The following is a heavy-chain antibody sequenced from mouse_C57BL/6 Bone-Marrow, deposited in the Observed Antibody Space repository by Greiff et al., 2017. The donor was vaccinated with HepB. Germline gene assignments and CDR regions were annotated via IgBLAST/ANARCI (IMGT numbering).Heavy chain of an antibody. V-gene: IGHV1-53*01. J-gene: IGHJ1*03. CDR3: ARRPFYYDYPYWYFDV. CDR2: INPSNGGT. D-gene: IGHD2-4*01. CDR1: GYTFTSYW. Sequence: VQLQQPGTELVKPGASVKLSCKASGYTFTSYWMHWVKQRPGQGLEWIGNINPSNGGTNSNEKFKSKATLTVEKSSSTAYMQLSSLTSEDSAVYYCARRPFYYDYPYWYFDVWGTGTTVTVSS.